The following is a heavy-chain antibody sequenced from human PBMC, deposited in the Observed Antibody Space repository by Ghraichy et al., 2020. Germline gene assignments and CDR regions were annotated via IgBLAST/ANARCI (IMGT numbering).Heavy chain of an antibody. D-gene: IGHD3-3*01. CDR3: ARGQMRRTIFVLIPLYFQY. CDR2: ITHSGNS. V-gene: IGHV4-34*01. Sequence: SETLSLTCAVYGGSFNDYYWTWIRQSPGKGLEWIGEITHSGNSNYNPSLESRVTMSVDTSKNQFSLKLRSVSAADTAVYFCARGQMRRTIFVLIPLYFQYWGQGTLVTVSS. CDR1: GGSFNDYY. J-gene: IGHJ4*02.